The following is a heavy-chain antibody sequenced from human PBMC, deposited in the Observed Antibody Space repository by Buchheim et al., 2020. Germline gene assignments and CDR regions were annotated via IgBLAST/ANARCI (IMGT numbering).Heavy chain of an antibody. Sequence: QVQLQESGPGLVKPSETLSLTCTVSGGSISSYYWSWIRQPPGKGLEWIGYIYYSGSTNYNPSLKSRVTISVDTSKNQFSLKLSSVTAADTAVYYCARRLRDGYIDYWGQGTL. V-gene: IGHV4-59*08. CDR1: GGSISSYY. CDR3: ARRLRDGYIDY. CDR2: IYYSGST. D-gene: IGHD5-24*01. J-gene: IGHJ4*02.